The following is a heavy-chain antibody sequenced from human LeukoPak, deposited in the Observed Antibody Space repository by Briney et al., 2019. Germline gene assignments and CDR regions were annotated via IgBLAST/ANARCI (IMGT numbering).Heavy chain of an antibody. J-gene: IGHJ3*01. D-gene: IGHD3-22*01. V-gene: IGHV4-38-2*02. Sequence: SETLSLTCTVSGYSISSGYYWGWIRQPPGKGLEWIGSIYHSGSTYYNPSLKSRVTISVDTSKNQFSLKLSSVTAADTAVYYCARALYYYDSSGYYYLPGFGWGQGTMVTVSS. CDR2: IYHSGST. CDR1: GYSISSGYY. CDR3: ARALYYYDSSGYYYLPGFG.